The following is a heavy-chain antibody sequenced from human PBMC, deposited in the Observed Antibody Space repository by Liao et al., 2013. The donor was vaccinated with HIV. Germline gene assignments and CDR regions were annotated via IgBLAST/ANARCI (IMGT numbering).Heavy chain of an antibody. V-gene: IGHV4-30-4*08. CDR1: GGSISSGDYY. CDR3: ARSRWGSYYVIHFDY. Sequence: QVQLQESGPGLVKPSQTLSLTCTVSGGSISSGDYYWSWIRQPPGKGLEWIGYIYYSGSTYYNPSLKSRVTISVDTSKNQFSLKLSSVTAADTAVYYCARSRWGSYYVIHFDYWGQGTRGHRLL. CDR2: IYYSGST. J-gene: IGHJ4*02. D-gene: IGHD1-26*01.